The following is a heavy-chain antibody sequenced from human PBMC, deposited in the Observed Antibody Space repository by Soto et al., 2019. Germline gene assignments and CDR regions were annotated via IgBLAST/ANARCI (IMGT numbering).Heavy chain of an antibody. Sequence: EVQLVESGGGLVQPGGSLRLSCAASGFTFSSYWMHWVRQAPGKGLVWVSRINSDGSSTSYADSVKGRFTISRDNAKNTLYLQMTGLRAEDTAVYYCSSVYCSGGSCYHLDDWGQGTLVTVSS. V-gene: IGHV3-74*01. CDR3: SSVYCSGGSCYHLDD. D-gene: IGHD2-15*01. J-gene: IGHJ4*02. CDR1: GFTFSSYW. CDR2: INSDGSST.